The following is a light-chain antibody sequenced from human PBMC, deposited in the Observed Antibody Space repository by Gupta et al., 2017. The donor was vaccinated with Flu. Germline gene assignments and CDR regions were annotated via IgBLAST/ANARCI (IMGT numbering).Light chain of an antibody. CDR1: QGIRND. CDR2: ATS. CDR3: RQDYNYPRT. Sequence: AIQMTQSPSSLSASVGDRVTITCRASQGIRNDLGWYQQKPGKAPKLLIYATSSLQSGVPSRYSGSGSDTDFTLTISNLHPEDFATYYCRQDYNYPRTFGQGTKVEIK. J-gene: IGKJ1*01. V-gene: IGKV1-6*01.